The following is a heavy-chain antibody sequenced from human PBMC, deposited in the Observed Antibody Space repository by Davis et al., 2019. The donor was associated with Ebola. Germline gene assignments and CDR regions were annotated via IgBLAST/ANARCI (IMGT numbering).Heavy chain of an antibody. J-gene: IGHJ6*02. Sequence: PGRSLRLSCAASGFTFNNYAMHWVRQAPGKGLEWVSAISWNSISIGYADSVKGRFTISRDNANHSLYLQMNSLRPEDTALYYGVKVQWSAPYFNYGMDVWGQGTTVTVSS. D-gene: IGHD2-8*01. CDR1: GFTFNNYA. V-gene: IGHV3-9*01. CDR2: ISWNSISI. CDR3: VKVQWSAPYFNYGMDV.